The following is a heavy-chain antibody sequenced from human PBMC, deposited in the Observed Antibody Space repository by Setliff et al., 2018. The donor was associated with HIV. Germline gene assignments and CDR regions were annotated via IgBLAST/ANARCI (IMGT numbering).Heavy chain of an antibody. V-gene: IGHV4-61*01. CDR2: IYYSGST. Sequence: SETLSLTCTVSGGSFIGSYYWSWIRQSPGKGLEWLGYIYYSGSTTYNPSLRSRVTISIDTSKNQFSLNLRSVTAADTAVYYCARDPPGYGDSKDYWGQGKLVTVSS. J-gene: IGHJ4*02. CDR1: GGSFIGSYY. D-gene: IGHD4-17*01. CDR3: ARDPPGYGDSKDY.